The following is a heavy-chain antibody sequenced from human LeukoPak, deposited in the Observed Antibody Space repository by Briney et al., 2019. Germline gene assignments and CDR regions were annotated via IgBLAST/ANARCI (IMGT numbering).Heavy chain of an antibody. V-gene: IGHV5-51*01. CDR2: IYPDNSDT. CDR1: GYTFHNYW. Sequence: GESLKISCNASGYTFHNYWIAWVRQKPGKGLEWMGFIYPDNSDTRYSPSFQGQVTISDDKSTNTAFLQWTTLEASVYAFCFCARIVASSNSWFDPWGQGTLVTVSS. J-gene: IGHJ5*02. D-gene: IGHD2/OR15-2a*01. CDR3: ARIVASSNSWFDP.